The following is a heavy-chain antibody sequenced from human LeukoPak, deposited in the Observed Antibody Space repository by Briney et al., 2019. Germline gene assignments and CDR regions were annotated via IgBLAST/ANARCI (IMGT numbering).Heavy chain of an antibody. D-gene: IGHD4-17*01. CDR3: ARQGSYGHLDY. V-gene: IGHV4-38-2*02. Sequence: PSETLSLTCTVSGYSISSGYYWGWIRQPPGKGLEWIGSIYHSGSTYYNPSLKSRVTISVDTSKNQFSLKLSSVTAADTAVYYCARQGSYGHLDYWGQGTLVTVSS. J-gene: IGHJ4*02. CDR2: IYHSGST. CDR1: GYSISSGYY.